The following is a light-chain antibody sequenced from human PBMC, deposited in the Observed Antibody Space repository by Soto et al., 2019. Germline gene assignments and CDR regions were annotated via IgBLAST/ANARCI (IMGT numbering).Light chain of an antibody. CDR3: QQRSNWPWT. CDR1: QSVSSY. Sequence: EIVLTQSPATLSLSPGERYTLSCRASQSVSSYLAWYQQKHGQAPRLLIHDASNRATGIPARFSGSGSGTDFTLTISSLEPEDFAVYFCQQRSNWPWTFGPGTKVEIK. CDR2: DAS. V-gene: IGKV3-11*01. J-gene: IGKJ1*01.